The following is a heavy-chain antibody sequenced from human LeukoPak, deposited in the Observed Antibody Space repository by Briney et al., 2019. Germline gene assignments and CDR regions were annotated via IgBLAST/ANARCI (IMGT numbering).Heavy chain of an antibody. D-gene: IGHD3-10*01. CDR3: ARTSLGYYGSGSYYSTEYYFHY. Sequence: SETLPLTCTVSGGSLSGYYWSWIRPPAGGGLEWIGYIYYGGSTKYNPSLKSRVAISIDMSKNQFSLMLSSVTAADTAVYYCARTSLGYYGSGSYYSTEYYFHYWGQGTLVTVSS. J-gene: IGHJ4*02. CDR2: IYYGGST. V-gene: IGHV4-59*01. CDR1: GGSLSGYY.